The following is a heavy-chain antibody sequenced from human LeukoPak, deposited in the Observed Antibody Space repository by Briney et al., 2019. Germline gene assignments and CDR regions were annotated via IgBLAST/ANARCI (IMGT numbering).Heavy chain of an antibody. D-gene: IGHD4/OR15-4a*01. V-gene: IGHV3-23*01. J-gene: IGHJ4*02. CDR3: AKAGLVRGGALDS. CDR1: GFTFSTYA. CDR2: ITGTGDGT. Sequence: PGGSLRLSCAASGFTFSTYAMTWVRQAPGKGLEWVSSITGTGDGTSAADSVKGRFTISRDSSKHTLYLQMNSLRVGDTAVYYCAKAGLVRGGALDSWGQGTLVTVSS.